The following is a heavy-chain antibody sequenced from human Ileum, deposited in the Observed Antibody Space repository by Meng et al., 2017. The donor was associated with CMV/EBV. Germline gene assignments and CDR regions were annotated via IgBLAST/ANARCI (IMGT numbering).Heavy chain of an antibody. Sequence: ASVKVSCKASGYSFTSYGINWVRQAPGQGLEWMGWISAYDGNTKSAQKFQGRVTVTTDTSTNTAYMELRSLRSDDTAVYYCARGQYYLYYDFMDVWGQGNTV. CDR1: GYSFTSYG. CDR2: ISAYDGNT. V-gene: IGHV1-18*01. CDR3: ARGQYYLYYDFMDV. D-gene: IGHD3-16*01. J-gene: IGHJ6*02.